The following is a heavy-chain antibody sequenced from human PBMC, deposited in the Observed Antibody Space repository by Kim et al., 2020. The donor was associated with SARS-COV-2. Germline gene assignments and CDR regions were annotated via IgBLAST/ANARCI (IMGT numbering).Heavy chain of an antibody. V-gene: IGHV1-46*01. D-gene: IGHD1-26*01. CDR3: ARAWDQNFDF. Sequence: ASVKVSCKASGYTFTSYWIHWVRQAPGQGLEWMGMINPSSAYTRYAQSFQGRVTTTSDTSTSTASMELSSLTSEDTAVYYCARAWDQNFDFWGQGTLVTVSS. CDR2: INPSSAYT. J-gene: IGHJ4*02. CDR1: GYTFTSYW.